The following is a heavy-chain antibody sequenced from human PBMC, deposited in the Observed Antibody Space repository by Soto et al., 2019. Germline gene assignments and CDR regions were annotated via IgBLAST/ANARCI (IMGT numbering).Heavy chain of an antibody. V-gene: IGHV1-69*01. CDR1: GGTFSSYA. CDR2: IIPIFGTA. D-gene: IGHD3-22*01. J-gene: IGHJ3*02. CDR3: ARDYYDSSGYQAGAFDI. Sequence: QVQLVQSGAEVKKPGSSVKVSCKASGGTFSSYAIRWVRQAPGQGLEWMGGIIPIFGTANYAQKFQGRVTITADESTSTAYRELSSLRSEDTAVYYCARDYYDSSGYQAGAFDIWGQGTMVTVSS.